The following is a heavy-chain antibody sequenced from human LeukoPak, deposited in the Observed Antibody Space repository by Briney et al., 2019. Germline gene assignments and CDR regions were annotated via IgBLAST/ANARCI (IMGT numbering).Heavy chain of an antibody. D-gene: IGHD4-17*01. Sequence: SETLSLTCAVYGGSFSGYYWSWIRQPPGKGLEWIGYVDHSGSTNYNPSLKSRVTISSDTSKNQFSLELNSVTAADTAVYYCARLKATVSIHAYFDYWGQGTLVTVSS. V-gene: IGHV4-59*01. CDR1: GGSFSGYY. CDR3: ARLKATVSIHAYFDY. CDR2: VDHSGST. J-gene: IGHJ4*02.